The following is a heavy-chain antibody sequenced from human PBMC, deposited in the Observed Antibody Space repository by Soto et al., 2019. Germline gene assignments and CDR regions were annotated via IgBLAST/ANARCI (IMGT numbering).Heavy chain of an antibody. J-gene: IGHJ5*01. V-gene: IGHV3-23*01. CDR2: ITSDGGAT. CDR1: GFTFSSYA. CDR3: AKYAISNGPPYSFGS. D-gene: IGHD6-19*01. Sequence: GGSLRLSCSASGFTFSSYAMTWVRQAPGMGLEWVSSITSDGGATYYADSVKGRFTISRDNSKNTVSLQMNSLRAEDTAMYYCAKYAISNGPPYSFGSWGQGHLVTVSS.